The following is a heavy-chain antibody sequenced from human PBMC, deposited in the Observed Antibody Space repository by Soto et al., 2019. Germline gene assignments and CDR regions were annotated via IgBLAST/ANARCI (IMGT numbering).Heavy chain of an antibody. CDR3: APVGIGTTTVDY. CDR1: GGSISSSTYY. D-gene: IGHD5-12*01. CDR2: IYYSGAT. V-gene: IGHV4-39*02. J-gene: IGHJ4*02. Sequence: NPSETLSLTCLVSGGSISSSTYYWGWIRQPPGKGLEWIGSIYYSGATYYNPSLRSRITISMDRSKNHFSLKLTSVTAADTAIYYCAPVGIGTTTVDYWGQGTLVTVSS.